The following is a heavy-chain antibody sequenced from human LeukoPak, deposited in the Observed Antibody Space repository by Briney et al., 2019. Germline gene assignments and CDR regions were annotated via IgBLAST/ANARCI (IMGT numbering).Heavy chain of an antibody. CDR3: AKVIPVAGTFVYYYYYGMGV. Sequence: GGTLRLSCAASGFTFSSYAMSWVRQAPGKGLEWVSAISGSGGSTYYADSVKGRFTICRDNSKNTLYLQMNSLRPEDTAVYYCAKVIPVAGTFVYYYYYGMGVWGQGTTVTVSS. D-gene: IGHD6-19*01. CDR1: GFTFSSYA. V-gene: IGHV3-23*01. CDR2: ISGSGGST. J-gene: IGHJ6*02.